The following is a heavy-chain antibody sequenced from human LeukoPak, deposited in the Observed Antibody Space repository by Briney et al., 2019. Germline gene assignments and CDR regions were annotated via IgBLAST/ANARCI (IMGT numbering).Heavy chain of an antibody. CDR1: GFIFSTAW. J-gene: IGHJ4*02. CDR3: ASEYCSGGSCYSNY. Sequence: GSLRLSCAGSGFIFSTAWMSWVRQAPGKGLEWIGEINHSGSTNYNPSLKSRVTISVDTSKNQFSLKLSPVTAADTAVYYCASEYCSGGSCYSNYWGQGTLVTVSS. V-gene: IGHV4-4*02. D-gene: IGHD2-15*01. CDR2: INHSGST.